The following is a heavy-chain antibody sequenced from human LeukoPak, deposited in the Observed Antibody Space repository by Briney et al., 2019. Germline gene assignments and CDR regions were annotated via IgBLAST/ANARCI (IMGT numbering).Heavy chain of an antibody. V-gene: IGHV3-43D*03. CDR1: GFTFDDFA. D-gene: IGHD6-13*01. Sequence: GGSLRLSCAASGFTFDDFALHWVRQAPGKGLEWVPLINSAGDVTYYADSVQGRFSVSRDNIKKSMYLHMNSLRTEDTALYYCVKDMWRSNTWRFDSWGQGTLVTVSS. CDR2: INSAGDVT. CDR3: VKDMWRSNTWRFDS. J-gene: IGHJ4*02.